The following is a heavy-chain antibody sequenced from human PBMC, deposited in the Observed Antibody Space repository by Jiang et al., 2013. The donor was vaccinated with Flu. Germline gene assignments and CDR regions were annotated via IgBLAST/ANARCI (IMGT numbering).Heavy chain of an antibody. V-gene: IGHV4-38-2*01. CDR3: VRGRGDGNNRLFPS. CDR1: GYSISSGYY. D-gene: IGHD5-24*01. J-gene: IGHJ5*02. CDR2: VHHSGTT. Sequence: VSGYSISSGYYWVWIRQSPGKGLEWTGTVHHSGTTYYNPSLNGRVSISMDTSKNQFSLKLSSVTAADTALYYCVRGRGDGNNRLFPSWSQGTLVTVSS.